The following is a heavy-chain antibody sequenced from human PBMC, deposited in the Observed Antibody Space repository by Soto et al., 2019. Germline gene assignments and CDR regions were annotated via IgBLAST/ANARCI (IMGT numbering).Heavy chain of an antibody. D-gene: IGHD1-1*01. Sequence: GGSLRLSCAASGFTLSTYDMSWGRQAPGKGLEWVSVISANGGVTYYTDSVKGRFTVSRDNSKNTLFLQMNNVRVEDTPPCYCTERRRTTATSYGETWGQGTLVTVSS. J-gene: IGHJ4*02. CDR2: ISANGGVT. CDR1: GFTLSTYD. CDR3: TERRRTTATSYGET. V-gene: IGHV3-23*01.